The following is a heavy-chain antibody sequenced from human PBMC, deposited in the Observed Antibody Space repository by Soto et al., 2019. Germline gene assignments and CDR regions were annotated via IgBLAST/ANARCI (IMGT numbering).Heavy chain of an antibody. CDR1: GGSISSGDYY. CDR3: ARERPDGARLDP. D-gene: IGHD6-6*01. V-gene: IGHV4-30-4*01. J-gene: IGHJ5*02. Sequence: QVQLQESGPGLVKPSQTLSLTCTVSGGSISSGDYYWSWIRQPPGKGLEWIGYIYYSGSTYYNPSLKSRVTISVDPSKTQFSLKLSSVTAAATAVYYCARERPDGARLDPWGQGTLVTVSS. CDR2: IYYSGST.